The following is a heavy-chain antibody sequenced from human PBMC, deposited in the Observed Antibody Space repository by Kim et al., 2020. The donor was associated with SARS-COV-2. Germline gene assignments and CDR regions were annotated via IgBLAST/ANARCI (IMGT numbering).Heavy chain of an antibody. CDR1: GFTFGDYA. J-gene: IGHJ5*02. D-gene: IGHD4-4*01. CDR2: ISWNSGSI. Sequence: GGSLRLSCAASGFTFGDYAMHWVRQAPGKGLEWVSGISWNSGSIGYADSVKGRFTISRDNAKNSLYLQMNSLRAEDTALYYCAKAGGSNYVSFLRQSWGGSFWVFDPWGQGTLVTVSS. CDR3: AKAGGSNYVSFLRQSWGGSFWVFDP. V-gene: IGHV3-9*01.